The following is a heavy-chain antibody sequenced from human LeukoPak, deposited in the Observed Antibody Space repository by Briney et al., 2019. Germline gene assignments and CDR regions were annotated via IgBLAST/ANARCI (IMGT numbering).Heavy chain of an antibody. CDR3: ARDNYDFWSGLDY. CDR1: GGSIISSSYY. D-gene: IGHD3-3*01. V-gene: IGHV4-39*02. Sequence: PSETLSLTCSVSGGSIISSSYYWGWVRQPPEKGLEWIGSIFYTGGTYYSPSLKSRVTMSVDTSKNQFSLRLSSVTAADTAVYYCARDNYDFWSGLDYWGQGTLVTVSS. J-gene: IGHJ4*02. CDR2: IFYTGGT.